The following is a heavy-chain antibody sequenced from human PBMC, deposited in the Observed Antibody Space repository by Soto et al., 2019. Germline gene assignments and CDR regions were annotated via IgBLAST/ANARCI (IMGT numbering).Heavy chain of an antibody. Sequence: EVQLVETGEGLIQPGGSLRLSCAASGFTVSSNYMSWVRQAPGKGLEWVSVIYSGGSTYYADSVKGRFTISRDNSKNTLYLQMNSLRAEDTAVYYCARDRAGTNYYYGMDVWGQGTTVTVSS. D-gene: IGHD3-10*01. J-gene: IGHJ6*02. CDR1: GFTVSSNY. CDR2: IYSGGST. V-gene: IGHV3-53*02. CDR3: ARDRAGTNYYYGMDV.